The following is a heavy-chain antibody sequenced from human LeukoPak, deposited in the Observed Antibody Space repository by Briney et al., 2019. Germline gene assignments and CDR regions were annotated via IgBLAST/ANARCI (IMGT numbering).Heavy chain of an antibody. CDR3: AKRRLDYYGSGSYAFDI. Sequence: GESLKISCKGSGYSFTSYWIGWVRQMPGKGLEWMGIIYPGDSDTRYSPSFQGQVTISADKSISTAYLQWSSLKASDTAMYYCAKRRLDYYGSGSYAFDIWGQGTMVTVSS. V-gene: IGHV5-51*01. J-gene: IGHJ3*02. CDR1: GYSFTSYW. D-gene: IGHD3-10*01. CDR2: IYPGDSDT.